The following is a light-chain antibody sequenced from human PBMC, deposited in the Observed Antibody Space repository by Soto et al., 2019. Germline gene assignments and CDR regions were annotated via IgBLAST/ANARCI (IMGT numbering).Light chain of an antibody. CDR1: TGAVTSGHY. V-gene: IGLV7-43*01. CDR2: STT. J-gene: IGLJ3*02. CDR3: LLYYDGGLLGV. Sequence: QTVVTQEPSLTVSPGGTVTLTCASSTGAVTSGHYPNWFQQKPGQTPRALIYSTTNKPSWTPARFSGSLLGGRAALTLSGVQPEDEAEYYCLLYYDGGLLGVFGGGTKLTVL.